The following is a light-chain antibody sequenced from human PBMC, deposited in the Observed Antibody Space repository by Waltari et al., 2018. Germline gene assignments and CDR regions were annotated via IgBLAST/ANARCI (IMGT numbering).Light chain of an antibody. V-gene: IGKV3-15*01. Sequence: EIVMTQSPATLSVSPGERATLSCRASQSVSSNLAWYQQKPGQAPRLLIYGASTRATGIPASCSGSGSGTEFTLTISSMQSEDFAVYYCQQYNNWPPIFTFGPWTKVDIK. CDR3: QQYNNWPPIFT. CDR1: QSVSSN. CDR2: GAS. J-gene: IGKJ3*01.